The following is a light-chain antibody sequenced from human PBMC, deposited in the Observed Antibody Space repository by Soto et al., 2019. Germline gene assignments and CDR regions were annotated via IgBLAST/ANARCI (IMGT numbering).Light chain of an antibody. V-gene: IGLV2-14*01. J-gene: IGLJ2*01. CDR2: EVS. CDR1: SSDVGGYNY. Sequence: QSALTQPASVSGSPGQSITISCTGTSSDVGGYNYVSWYQQLPGKAPKLMIYEVSNRPSGVSNRFSGSKSGNTASLTISGLQAEDEADYYCISYTRSSTLVFGGGTKVTVL. CDR3: ISYTRSSTLV.